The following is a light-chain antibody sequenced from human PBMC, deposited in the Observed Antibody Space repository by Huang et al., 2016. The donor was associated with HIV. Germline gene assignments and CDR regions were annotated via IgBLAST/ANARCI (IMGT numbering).Light chain of an antibody. V-gene: IGKV4-1*01. Sequence: DIVMTQSPDSLSVSPGERSTIDCKSSQSLFYCLNNKNYLAWFQQKPGRPPKLLLYWASTRESGIPERFSGSGSGTDFTLTINNLQPEDVATYYCQQYYQNPQTFGQGT. CDR1: QSLFYCLNNKNY. CDR2: WAS. CDR3: QQYYQNPQT. J-gene: IGKJ5*01.